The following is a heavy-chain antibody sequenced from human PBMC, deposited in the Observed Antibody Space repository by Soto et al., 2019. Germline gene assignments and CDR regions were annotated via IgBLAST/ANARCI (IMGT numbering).Heavy chain of an antibody. CDR2: ISSSISYI. V-gene: IGHV3-21*01. J-gene: IGHJ4*02. D-gene: IGHD2-2*02. Sequence: EVQLVESGGGLVKPGGSLRLSCAASGFTFSSYSMNWVRQAPGKGLEWGSSISSSISYIYYADSVKGRFTISRDNAKNSLYLQMNSLRAEDTAVYYCARDPGYCSSTSCYIFDYWGQGTLVTVSS. CDR1: GFTFSSYS. CDR3: ARDPGYCSSTSCYIFDY.